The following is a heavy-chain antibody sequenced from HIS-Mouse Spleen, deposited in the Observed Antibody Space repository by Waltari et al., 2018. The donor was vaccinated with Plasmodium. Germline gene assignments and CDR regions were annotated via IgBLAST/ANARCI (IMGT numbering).Heavy chain of an antibody. CDR3: ARIHFNSDYFDY. CDR2: INHSGST. V-gene: IGHV4-34*01. Sequence: QVQLQQWGAGLFKPSETLSLTCAVYGGSFSGYSWSWIRQPPGTGLEWIGEINHSGSTNYNPSLKSRVTISVDTSKNQFSLKLSSVTAADTAVYYCARIHFNSDYFDYWGQGTLVTVSS. D-gene: IGHD3-9*01. CDR1: GGSFSGYS. J-gene: IGHJ4*02.